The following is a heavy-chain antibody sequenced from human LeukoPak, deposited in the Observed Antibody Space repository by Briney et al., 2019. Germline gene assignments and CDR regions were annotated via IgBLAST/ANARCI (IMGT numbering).Heavy chain of an antibody. Sequence: GGSLRLSCAASGLAFSEYNMNWVRQAPGKGLEWVSFITSGGNTIYYADSVKGRFTISRDNAKNSLYLQMNSLRAEDTAVYYCARDLLPQTAPFDYWGQGTLVTVSS. CDR1: GLAFSEYN. J-gene: IGHJ4*02. D-gene: IGHD1-14*01. CDR3: ARDLLPQTAPFDY. V-gene: IGHV3-48*03. CDR2: ITSGGNTI.